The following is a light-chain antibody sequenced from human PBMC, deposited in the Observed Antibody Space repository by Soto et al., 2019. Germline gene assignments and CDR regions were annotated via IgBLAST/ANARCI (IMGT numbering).Light chain of an antibody. CDR3: CSYAGSNNYYL. V-gene: IGLV1-44*01. J-gene: IGLJ1*01. CDR1: SSNIGSKT. CDR2: GSD. Sequence: QSVLTQPPSASGTPGQRVTISCSGSSSNIGSKTVNWYQQLPGTAPKLLIYGSDQRPSGVPDRFSGSKSGTSASLAISGLQSEDEADYYCCSYAGSNNYYLFGPGTKVTVL.